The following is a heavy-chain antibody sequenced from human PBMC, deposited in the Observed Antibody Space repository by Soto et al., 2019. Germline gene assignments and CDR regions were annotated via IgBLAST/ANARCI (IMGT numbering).Heavy chain of an antibody. CDR2: INHSGST. J-gene: IGHJ6*02. Sequence: SETLSLTCAVYGGSFSGYYWSWIRQPPGKGLEWIGEINHSGSTNYNPSLKSRVTISVDTSKNQFSLKLSSVTAADTAVYYCARDRKQLVVYHYYYYGMDVWGQGTTVTVSS. CDR1: GGSFSGYY. CDR3: ARDRKQLVVYHYYYYGMDV. D-gene: IGHD6-6*01. V-gene: IGHV4-34*01.